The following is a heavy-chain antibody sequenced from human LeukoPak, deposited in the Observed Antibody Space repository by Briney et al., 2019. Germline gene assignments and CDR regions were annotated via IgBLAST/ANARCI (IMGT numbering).Heavy chain of an antibody. Sequence: ASVKVSCKASGYTFTSYDINWVRQAPGQGLEWMGWISAYNGNTNYAQKLQGRVTMTTDTSTSTAYMELRSLRSDDTAVYYCARVAVTTESWFDPWGQGTLVTVSS. D-gene: IGHD4-17*01. CDR2: ISAYNGNT. CDR1: GYTFTSYD. CDR3: ARVAVTTESWFDP. V-gene: IGHV1-18*01. J-gene: IGHJ5*02.